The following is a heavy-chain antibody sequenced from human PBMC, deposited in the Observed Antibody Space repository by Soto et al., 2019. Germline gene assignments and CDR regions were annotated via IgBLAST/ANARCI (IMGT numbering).Heavy chain of an antibody. D-gene: IGHD2-2*01. CDR2: IIPILGIA. J-gene: IGHJ4*02. CDR1: GGTFSSYT. CDR3: ARSIVVVPATYYFDY. V-gene: IGHV1-69*02. Sequence: QVPLVQSGAEVKKPGSSVKVSCKASGGTFSSYTISWVRQAPGQGLEWMGRIIPILGIANYAQKFQGRVTITADKSTSTAYMELSSLRSEDTAVYYCARSIVVVPATYYFDYWGQGTLVTVSS.